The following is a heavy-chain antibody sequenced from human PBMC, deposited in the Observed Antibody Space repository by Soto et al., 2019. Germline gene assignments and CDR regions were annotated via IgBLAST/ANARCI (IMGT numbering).Heavy chain of an antibody. J-gene: IGHJ6*02. D-gene: IGHD6-13*01. V-gene: IGHV1-24*01. CDR1: RYTHTEIS. CDR2: FDPEDGET. CDR3: ATGTTHSSSFLPRYYYYYGMDV. Sequence: PAKPTCKFSRYTHTEISMHCVRQAPGKGLEWMGGFDPEDGETIYAQKFQGRVTMTEDTSTDTAYMELSSLRSEDTAVYYCATGTTHSSSFLPRYYYYYGMDVWGQGTTVTVSS.